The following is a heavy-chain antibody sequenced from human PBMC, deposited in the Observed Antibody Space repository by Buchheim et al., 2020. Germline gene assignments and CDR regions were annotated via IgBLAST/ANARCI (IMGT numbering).Heavy chain of an antibody. V-gene: IGHV1-8*01. J-gene: IGHJ5*02. Sequence: QVQLVQSGAEVKKPGASVKVSCKASEYTFTSYDINWVRQATEQGLEWMGGITPNIGNAGYAQKFQGRFTMTRHTSNSTAYMELSSLRSEETAVYYCARGGQLRVRGFYWFDPWGEGTL. D-gene: IGHD6-6*01. CDR3: ARGGQLRVRGFYWFDP. CDR2: ITPNIGNA. CDR1: EYTFTSYD.